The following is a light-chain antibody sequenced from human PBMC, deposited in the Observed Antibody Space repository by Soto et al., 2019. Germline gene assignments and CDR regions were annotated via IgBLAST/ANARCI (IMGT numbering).Light chain of an antibody. Sequence: QSALTQPPSASGSPGQSVTMSCTGTSSDVGGYNYVYWYQQHPGKAPKLMIYVVSKRPSGVPDRFSGSKSGNTASLTVSGLQAEDEADYYCSSYAGSNNYVFGTGTKVTVL. CDR3: SSYAGSNNYV. V-gene: IGLV2-8*01. CDR1: SSDVGGYNY. CDR2: VVS. J-gene: IGLJ1*01.